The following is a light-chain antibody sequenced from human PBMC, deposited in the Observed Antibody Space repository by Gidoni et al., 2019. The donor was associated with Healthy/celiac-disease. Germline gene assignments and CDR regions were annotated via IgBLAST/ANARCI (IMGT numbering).Light chain of an antibody. Sequence: AIRMTQSPSSVSASTGDRVTITCRASQGISSYLAWYQQKPGKAPKLLIYAASTLQSGVPSRFSGSGSGTDFTLTISFLQSEDFATYYCQQYYSYPLTFGGGTKVEIK. CDR3: QQYYSYPLT. CDR1: QGISSY. V-gene: IGKV1-8*01. CDR2: AAS. J-gene: IGKJ4*01.